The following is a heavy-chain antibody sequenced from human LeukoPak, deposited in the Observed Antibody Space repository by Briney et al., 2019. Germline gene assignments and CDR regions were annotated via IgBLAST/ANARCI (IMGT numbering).Heavy chain of an antibody. CDR1: GYTFTSYD. Sequence: AASVKVSCKASGYTFTSYDINWVRQATGQGLEWMGWMNPNSGNTGYAQKFQGRVTMTRNTSISTAYMELSSLRSEDTTVYYCARGKGGGSSGWYDFDYWGQGTLVTVSS. CDR2: MNPNSGNT. D-gene: IGHD6-19*01. J-gene: IGHJ4*02. CDR3: ARGKGGGSSGWYDFDY. V-gene: IGHV1-8*01.